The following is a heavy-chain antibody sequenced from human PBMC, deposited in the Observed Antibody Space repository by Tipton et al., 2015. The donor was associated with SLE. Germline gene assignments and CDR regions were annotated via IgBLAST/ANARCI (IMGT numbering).Heavy chain of an antibody. CDR2: IYHSGST. CDR1: GGSISSGGYS. V-gene: IGHV4-30-2*01. CDR3: ARDLRRAGPDAFDI. J-gene: IGHJ3*02. Sequence: LRLSCAVSGGSISSGGYSWSWIRQPPGKGLEWIGYIYHSGSTYYNPSLKSRVTISVDRSKNQFSLKLSSVTAADTAVYYCARDLRRAGPDAFDIWGQGTMVTVSS. D-gene: IGHD5-24*01.